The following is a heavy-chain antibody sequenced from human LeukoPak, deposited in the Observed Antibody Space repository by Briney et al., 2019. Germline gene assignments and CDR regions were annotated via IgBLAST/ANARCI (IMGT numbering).Heavy chain of an antibody. V-gene: IGHV4-38-2*02. D-gene: IGHD3-10*01. CDR3: VSAKFLVRGVSWFDP. J-gene: IGHJ5*02. CDR1: GYSISSGYY. CDR2: IFHSGST. Sequence: SETLSLTCTVSGYSISSGYYWGWIRQPPGQGLEWIGSIFHSGSTNYNPSLKSRVTISVDTSKNQFSLKLTSVTAADTAVYYCVSAKFLVRGVSWFDPWGQGTLVTVSS.